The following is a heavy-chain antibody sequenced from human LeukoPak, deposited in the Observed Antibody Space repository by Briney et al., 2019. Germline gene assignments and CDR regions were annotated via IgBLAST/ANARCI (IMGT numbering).Heavy chain of an antibody. CDR1: GYTFTNYV. Sequence: GASVKVSCKASGYTFTNYVISWVRQAPGQGLEWMGWISAYNGNTNYAQKLQGRVTMTTDTSTSTAYMELRSLRSDDTAVYYCARVGADCSGGSCYSQRYDYWGQGTLVTVSS. CDR3: ARVGADCSGGSCYSQRYDY. J-gene: IGHJ4*02. D-gene: IGHD2-15*01. V-gene: IGHV1-18*01. CDR2: ISAYNGNT.